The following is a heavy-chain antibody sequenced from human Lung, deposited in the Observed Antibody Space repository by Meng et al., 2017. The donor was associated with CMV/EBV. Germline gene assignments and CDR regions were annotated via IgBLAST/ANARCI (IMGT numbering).Heavy chain of an antibody. J-gene: IGHJ4*02. D-gene: IGHD3-3*01. CDR3: ARHLGVGAYYDFWSGYSYYFDY. Sequence: SXTXSLXCTVSGGSISSSSYYWGWIRQPPGKGLEWIGSIYYSGSTYYNPSLKSRVTIFVDTSENQFSLKLTSVTAADTAVYYCARHLGVGAYYDFWSGYSYYFDYWXQGTLVTVSS. V-gene: IGHV4-39*01. CDR1: GGSISSSSYY. CDR2: IYYSGST.